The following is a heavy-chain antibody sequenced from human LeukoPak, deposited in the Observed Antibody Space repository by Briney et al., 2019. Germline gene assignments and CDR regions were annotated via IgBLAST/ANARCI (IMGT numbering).Heavy chain of an antibody. Sequence: SETLSLTCTVSGGSISSYYWSWIRQPPGKGLEWIGYIYYSGSTNYNPSLKSRVTISVGTSKNQFSLKLSSMTAADTAVYYCARAGYSYGYYYYGMDVWGQGTTVTVSS. D-gene: IGHD5-18*01. CDR1: GGSISSYY. CDR3: ARAGYSYGYYYYGMDV. CDR2: IYYSGST. J-gene: IGHJ6*02. V-gene: IGHV4-59*01.